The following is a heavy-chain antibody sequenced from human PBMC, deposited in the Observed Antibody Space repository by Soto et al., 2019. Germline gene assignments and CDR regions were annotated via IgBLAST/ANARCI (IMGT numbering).Heavy chain of an antibody. CDR3: ARVVDYSSSSSWYYYYGMDV. Sequence: ASVKVSCKASGYTFTSYDINWVRQATGQGLEWMGWMNPNSGNTGYAQKLQGRVTMTTDTSTSTAYMELRSLRSDDTAVYYCARVVDYSSSSSWYYYYGMDVWGQGTTVTVSS. D-gene: IGHD6-13*01. J-gene: IGHJ6*02. CDR1: GYTFTSYD. CDR2: MNPNSGNT. V-gene: IGHV1-8*01.